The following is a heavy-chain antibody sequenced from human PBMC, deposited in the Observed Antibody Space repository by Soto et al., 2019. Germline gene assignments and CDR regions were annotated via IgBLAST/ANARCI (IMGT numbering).Heavy chain of an antibody. V-gene: IGHV3-30*14. Sequence: PGGSLRLSCAASGFTFSSYAMHWVRQAPGKGLEWVTVISYDGSNKYYADSVKGRFTISRHNSKNTLYLQMNSLRAEDTAVYYCARGYSYGFFDYWGQGTLVTVSS. CDR2: ISYDGSNK. D-gene: IGHD5-18*01. CDR3: ARGYSYGFFDY. CDR1: GFTFSSYA. J-gene: IGHJ4*02.